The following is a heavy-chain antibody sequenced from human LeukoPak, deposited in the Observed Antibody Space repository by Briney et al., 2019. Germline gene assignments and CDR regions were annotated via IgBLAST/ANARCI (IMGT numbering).Heavy chain of an antibody. D-gene: IGHD3-9*01. CDR2: IIPIFGTA. Sequence: ASVTVSCKASGGTFSSYAISWVRQAPGQGLEWMGGIIPIFGTANYAQKFQGRVTITADESTSTAYMELSSLRSEDTAVYYCARDLGYYDILTGYLWYWGQGTLVTVSS. CDR3: ARDLGYYDILTGYLWY. V-gene: IGHV1-69*01. J-gene: IGHJ4*02. CDR1: GGTFSSYA.